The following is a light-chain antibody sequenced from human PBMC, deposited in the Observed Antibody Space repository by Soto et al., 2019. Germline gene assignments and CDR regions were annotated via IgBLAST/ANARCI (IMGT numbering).Light chain of an antibody. CDR2: EVT. CDR1: SIDIDTYNY. Sequence: QSVLTQPASVSGSPGQSVTISCTGTSIDIDTYNYVSWYQQHPGKAPKLIIYEVTNRPSGVSNRFSGAKSGNTASLTISGLQAEDEADYYCSSDTSSSTLFGTGTKVTGL. CDR3: SSDTSSSTL. J-gene: IGLJ1*01. V-gene: IGLV2-14*01.